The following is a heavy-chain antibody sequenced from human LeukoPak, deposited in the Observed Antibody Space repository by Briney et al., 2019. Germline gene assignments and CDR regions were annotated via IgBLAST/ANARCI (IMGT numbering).Heavy chain of an antibody. J-gene: IGHJ4*02. CDR3: AREMVSHRNYYDSSGYPTPIDY. Sequence: ASVKVSCKASGYTFTSYGISWVRQAPGQGLEWMGWISAYNGNTNYAQKLQGRVTMTTDTSTSTAYMELRSLRSDDTAVYYCAREMVSHRNYYDSSGYPTPIDYWGQGTVVTVSS. V-gene: IGHV1-18*01. CDR2: ISAYNGNT. D-gene: IGHD3-22*01. CDR1: GYTFTSYG.